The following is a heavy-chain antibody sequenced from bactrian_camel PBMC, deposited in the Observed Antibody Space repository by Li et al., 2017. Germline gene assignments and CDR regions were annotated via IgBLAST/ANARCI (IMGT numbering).Heavy chain of an antibody. Sequence: VQLVESGGGSVQAGGSLKLSCVVSGYRVGTAGMGWFRQAPGKEREMVSTISRTRDIAYSPSVKGRFTISLDTAKSTLYLQMDSLKTEDTAMYYCAAEDKYCLGESERPHDYKYWGQGTQVTVS. J-gene: IGHJ4*01. CDR1: GYRVGTAG. V-gene: IGHV3S55*01. CDR3: AAEDKYCLGESERPHDYKY. CDR2: ISRTRDI. D-gene: IGHD3*01.